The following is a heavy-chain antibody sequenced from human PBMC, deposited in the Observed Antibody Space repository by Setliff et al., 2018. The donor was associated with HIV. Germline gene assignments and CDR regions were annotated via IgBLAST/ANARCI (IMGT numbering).Heavy chain of an antibody. CDR2: ISAYNGHT. D-gene: IGHD6-19*01. CDR3: ARSPVTGTGAFDV. CDR1: DYTFTSYG. J-gene: IGHJ3*01. V-gene: IGHV1-18*01. Sequence: ASVKVSCKASDYTFTSYGINWVRQAPGQGLEWMGWISAYNGHTKYAQKFQGRVTMTTDTSTNTASLELRSLTSDDTAVYYCARSPVTGTGAFDVWGQGTMVTVSS.